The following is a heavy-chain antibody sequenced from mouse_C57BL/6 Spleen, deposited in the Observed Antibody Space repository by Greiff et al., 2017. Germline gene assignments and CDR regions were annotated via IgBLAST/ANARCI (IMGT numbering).Heavy chain of an antibody. CDR3: ASRGNYDYMDY. D-gene: IGHD2-1*01. J-gene: IGHJ2*01. CDR2: IYPGDGDT. Sequence: VQLQESGPELVKPGASVKISCKASGYAFSSSWMNWVKQRPGKGLEWIGRIYPGDGDTNYNGKFKGKATLTADKSSSTAYMQRSSLTSEDSAVYFCASRGNYDYMDYWGQGTALTVSS. V-gene: IGHV1-82*01. CDR1: GYAFSSSW.